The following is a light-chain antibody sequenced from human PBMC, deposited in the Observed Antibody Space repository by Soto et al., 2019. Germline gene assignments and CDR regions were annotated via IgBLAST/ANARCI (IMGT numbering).Light chain of an antibody. CDR3: QQVNSFPRT. J-gene: IGKJ1*01. CDR1: RDVSTW. V-gene: IGKV1-12*01. CDR2: DAS. Sequence: DIQMTQTPSSVSASVGDRVTITCRASRDVSTWLAWYQQKPGKGPKLLIYDASTLQSGAPSRFSGAGSGTDFTLTISSLQPEDFATYYCQQVNSFPRTFGQGTKVDIK.